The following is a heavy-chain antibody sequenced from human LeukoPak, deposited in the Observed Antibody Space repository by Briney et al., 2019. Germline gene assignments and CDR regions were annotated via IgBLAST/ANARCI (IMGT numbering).Heavy chain of an antibody. CDR2: ISGDGGTT. CDR1: GFTFSSYW. V-gene: IGHV3-23*01. Sequence: GGSLRLSCAASGFTFSSYWMSWVRQAPEKGLEWVSGISGDGGTTIYADSMKGRHTISRDNSKNTLYLHMNSLRTEDTAIYYCAKALKRTSGRNSGSCLDSWGQGTLVTVSS. J-gene: IGHJ4*02. CDR3: AKALKRTSGRNSGSCLDS. D-gene: IGHD1-26*01.